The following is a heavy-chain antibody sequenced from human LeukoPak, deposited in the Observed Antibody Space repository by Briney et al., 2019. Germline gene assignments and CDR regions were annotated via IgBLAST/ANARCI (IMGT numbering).Heavy chain of an antibody. D-gene: IGHD2-2*01. CDR3: AGPAYYFDY. V-gene: IGHV3-48*02. CDR1: GISLNSYT. Sequence: GGSLRLSCAASGISLNSYTMNWVRQAPGKRLEWISYITSGSTIYYADSVKGRFIISRDNAKNSLFLQMNSLRDDDTAVYYCAGPAYYFDYWGQGTLVTVSS. J-gene: IGHJ4*02. CDR2: ITSGSTI.